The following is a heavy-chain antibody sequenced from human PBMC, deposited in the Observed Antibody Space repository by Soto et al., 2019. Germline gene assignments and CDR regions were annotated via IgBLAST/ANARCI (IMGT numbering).Heavy chain of an antibody. CDR1: GFTFSSDA. J-gene: IGHJ4*02. CDR3: AKVSASVVLRFLEWPYYFDY. CDR2: ISGSGGST. Sequence: GGSLRLSCAASGFTFSSDAMSWVRQAPGKGLEWVSAISGSGGSTYYADSVKGRFTISRDNSKNTLYLQMNSLRAEDTAVYYCAKVSASVVLRFLEWPYYFDYWGQGTLVTVSS. V-gene: IGHV3-23*01. D-gene: IGHD3-3*01.